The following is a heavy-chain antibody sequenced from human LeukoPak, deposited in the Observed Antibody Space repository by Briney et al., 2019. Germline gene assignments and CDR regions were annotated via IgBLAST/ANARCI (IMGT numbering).Heavy chain of an antibody. CDR2: IYTSGRT. CDR3: ARDGTSVQFQH. V-gene: IGHV4-4*07. J-gene: IGHJ1*01. CDR1: GGSISYYY. D-gene: IGHD1-26*01. Sequence: PSETLSLTCTVSGGSISYYYWNWIRQPAGKGLEWIGRIYTSGRTYYNPSLKSRVSMSVDTSKNQFSLKLSSVTAADTAVYYCARDGTSVQFQHWGQGTLVTVSS.